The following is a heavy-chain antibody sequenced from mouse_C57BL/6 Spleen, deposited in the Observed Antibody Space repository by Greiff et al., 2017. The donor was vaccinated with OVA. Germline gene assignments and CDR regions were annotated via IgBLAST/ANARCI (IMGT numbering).Heavy chain of an antibody. Sequence: QVQLQQSGPGLVQPSQSLSITCTVSGFSLTSYGVHWVRQSPGQGLEWLGVIWSGGSTDYNAAFISRLSISKDNSKSQVFFKMNSLQADDTAIYYCARNWGYGSSGFAYWGQGTLVTVSA. J-gene: IGHJ3*01. CDR2: IWSGGST. D-gene: IGHD1-1*01. CDR3: ARNWGYGSSGFAY. V-gene: IGHV2-2*01. CDR1: GFSLTSYG.